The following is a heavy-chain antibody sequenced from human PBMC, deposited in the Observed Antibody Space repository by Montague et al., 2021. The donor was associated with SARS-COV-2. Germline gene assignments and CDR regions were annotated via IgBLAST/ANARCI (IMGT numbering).Heavy chain of an antibody. Sequence: TNYNPSLTSRVTMSVDTSKNQFSLKVNSVTAADTAVYYCASGRRPVVVPGAGAAGRAVDIWGQGTMVTVSS. D-gene: IGHD2-2*01. CDR3: ASGRRPVVVPGAGAAGRAVDI. CDR2: T. V-gene: IGHV4-34*13. J-gene: IGHJ3*02.